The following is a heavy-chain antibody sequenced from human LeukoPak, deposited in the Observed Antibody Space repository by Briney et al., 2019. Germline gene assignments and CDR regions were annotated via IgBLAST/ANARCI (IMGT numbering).Heavy chain of an antibody. CDR1: GGSISRYY. CDR2: THYSGGT. CDR3: ARDLDNSGWYVFDY. J-gene: IGHJ4*02. D-gene: IGHD6-19*01. V-gene: IGHV4-59*01. Sequence: SETLSLTCSVFGGSISRYYWSWIRQPPGKGLEWIGYTHYSGGTSYNPSLKSRVIISVDTSKNQLSLKLSSVTAADTAVYYCARDLDNSGWYVFDYWGQGNLVTVSS.